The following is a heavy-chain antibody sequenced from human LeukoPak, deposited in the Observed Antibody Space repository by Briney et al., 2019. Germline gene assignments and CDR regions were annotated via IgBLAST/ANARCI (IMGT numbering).Heavy chain of an antibody. Sequence: SETLSLTCAVSGYSISSGYYWGWIRRPPGKGLEWIGSIYHSGSTYYNPSLKSRVTISVDTSKNQFSLKLSSVTAADTAVYYCARFSLGIAVAGTGEAFDIWGQGTMVTVSS. CDR1: GYSISSGYY. V-gene: IGHV4-38-2*01. D-gene: IGHD6-19*01. J-gene: IGHJ3*02. CDR2: IYHSGST. CDR3: ARFSLGIAVAGTGEAFDI.